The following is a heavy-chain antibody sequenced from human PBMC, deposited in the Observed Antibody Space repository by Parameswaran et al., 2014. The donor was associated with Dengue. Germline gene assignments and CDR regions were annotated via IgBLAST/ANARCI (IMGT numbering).Heavy chain of an antibody. J-gene: IGHJ6*03. CDR3: TREDGYFDTSGYYYYMAV. V-gene: IGHV3-49*02. D-gene: IGHD3-9*01. CDR2: IRSEAYGGTT. Sequence: WIRQPPGKGLEWVTSIRSEAYGGTTQYAASVKGRFSISRGDSKSIVYLQMNSLKTEDTAVYYCTREDGYFDTSGYYYYMAVWGKGTTVTVSS.